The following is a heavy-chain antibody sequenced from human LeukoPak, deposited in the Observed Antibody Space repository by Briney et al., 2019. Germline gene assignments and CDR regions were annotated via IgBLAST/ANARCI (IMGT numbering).Heavy chain of an antibody. CDR1: GFSFSSHW. Sequence: PGGSLRLSCAASGFSFSSHWMSWVRQAPGKELEWVANIKQDGSEKYFVDSVKGRFTISRDNAKNSLYLQMNSLRGEDTAVYYCAKDRTHRDNVDYWGQGTLVTVSS. D-gene: IGHD1-1*01. CDR3: AKDRTHRDNVDY. J-gene: IGHJ4*02. V-gene: IGHV3-7*01. CDR2: IKQDGSEK.